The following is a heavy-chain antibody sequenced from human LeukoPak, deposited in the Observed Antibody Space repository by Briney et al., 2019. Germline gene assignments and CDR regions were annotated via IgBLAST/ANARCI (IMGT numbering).Heavy chain of an antibody. V-gene: IGHV3-48*04. J-gene: IGHJ4*02. D-gene: IGHD5-24*01. CDR1: GFTFSYYT. Sequence: GGSLRLSCAASGFTFSYYTMNWVRQAPGKGLEWVSYIDSSGSNIHYADSVKGRFTISRDNAKNSLYLQMNSLRAEDTAVYYCARTKEMASISYFDSWGQGTLVTVSS. CDR3: ARTKEMASISYFDS. CDR2: IDSSGSNI.